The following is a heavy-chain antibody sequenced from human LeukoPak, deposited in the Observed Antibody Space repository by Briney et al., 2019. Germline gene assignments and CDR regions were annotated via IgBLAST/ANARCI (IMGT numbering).Heavy chain of an antibody. J-gene: IGHJ4*02. V-gene: IGHV3-30*02. CDR3: AKDKEYASGSYPIDS. CDR1: GFIFSTYG. Sequence: GVSLRLSCTASGFIFSTYGMHWVRQAPGKGLEWVASITHEGGYIQYYAESVKGRFTISRDNSKNTLYLDMTSLRSEDAAVYYCAKDKEYASGSYPIDSWGLGTLVTVSS. CDR2: ITHEGGYIQ. D-gene: IGHD3-10*01.